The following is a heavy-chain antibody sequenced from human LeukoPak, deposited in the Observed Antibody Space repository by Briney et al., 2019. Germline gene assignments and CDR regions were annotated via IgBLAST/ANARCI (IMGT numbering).Heavy chain of an antibody. V-gene: IGHV4-59*01. Sequence: SETLSLTCTVSGGSISSYYWSWIRQPSGKGLEWIGYIYYSGSTNYNPSLKSRVTISVDTSKNQFSLKLSSVTAADTAVYYCARGYYGSVMIDGKYYFDYWGQGTLVTVSS. D-gene: IGHD3-10*01. CDR2: IYYSGST. CDR3: ARGYYGSVMIDGKYYFDY. J-gene: IGHJ4*02. CDR1: GGSISSYY.